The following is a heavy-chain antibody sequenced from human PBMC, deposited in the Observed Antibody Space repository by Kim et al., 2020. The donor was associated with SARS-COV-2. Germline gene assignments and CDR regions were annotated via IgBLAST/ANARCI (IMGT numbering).Heavy chain of an antibody. J-gene: IGHJ4*02. CDR2: INHSGST. CDR3: ARCSPLRGSYLM. V-gene: IGHV4-34*01. Sequence: SETLSLTCAVYGGSFSGYYWSWIRQPPGKGLEWIGEINHSGSTNYNPSLKSRVTISVDTSKNQFSLKLSSVTAADTAVYYCARCSPLRGSYLMWGQGTLVTVSS. D-gene: IGHD1-26*01. CDR1: GGSFSGYY.